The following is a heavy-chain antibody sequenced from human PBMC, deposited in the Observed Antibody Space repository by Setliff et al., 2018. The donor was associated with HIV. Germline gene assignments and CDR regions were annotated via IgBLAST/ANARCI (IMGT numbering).Heavy chain of an antibody. Sequence: LSLTCAVSGGSISSDNWWTWVRQAPGKGLEWIGEIYHSEYTNYNPSLKSRVSMSVDKSKNQFSVKLTSVTAADTAVYYCARGHCSGTNCYGVDYYGMDVWGQGTTVTSP. CDR1: GGSISSDNW. V-gene: IGHV4-4*02. CDR3: ARGHCSGTNCYGVDYYGMDV. J-gene: IGHJ6*02. D-gene: IGHD2-2*01. CDR2: IYHSEYT.